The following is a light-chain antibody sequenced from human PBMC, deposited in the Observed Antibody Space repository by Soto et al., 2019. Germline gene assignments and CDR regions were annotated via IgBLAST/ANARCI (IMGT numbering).Light chain of an antibody. CDR3: AAWDDSLSGYV. J-gene: IGLJ1*01. CDR1: SSDVGGYNH. CDR2: EVT. Sequence: QSVLTQPASVSGSPGQSITISCTGTSSDVGGYNHVSWYQIHPGKAPKLIIYEVTSRPSGVSYRFSGSKSGTSASLAISGLRSEDEADYYCAAWDDSLSGYVFGTGTKVTVL. V-gene: IGLV2-14*01.